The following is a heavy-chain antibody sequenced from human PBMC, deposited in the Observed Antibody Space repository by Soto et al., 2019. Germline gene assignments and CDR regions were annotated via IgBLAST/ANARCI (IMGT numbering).Heavy chain of an antibody. V-gene: IGHV3-20*04. D-gene: IGHD2-21*02. CDR2: INCDGSST. CDR1: GFTCGDYG. J-gene: IGHJ3*01. CDR3: ARGDRGAFDL. Sequence: AGGSLRLSCAASGFTCGDYGMSWVRQAPGQGLEWVSGINCDGSSTGYADSVKGRFSISRDNAKNTLYLQMNSLRAEDTAVYYCARGDRGAFDLWGQGTMVTVSS.